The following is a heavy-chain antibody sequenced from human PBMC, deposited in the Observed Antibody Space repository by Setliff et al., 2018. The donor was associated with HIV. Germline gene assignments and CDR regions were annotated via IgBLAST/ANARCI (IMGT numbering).Heavy chain of an antibody. V-gene: IGHV5-51*01. D-gene: IGHD3-9*01. CDR1: GYTFTNYW. J-gene: IGHJ3*02. CDR3: TRQGDYHILTGYYSGPHDAFDI. CDR2: IYPGDSDT. Sequence: GESLKISCRASGYTFTNYWIGWVRQMPGKGLEWMGIIYPGDSDTRYSPSFQGQVTISADKSISTAYLQWSSLKASDTAMYYCTRQGDYHILTGYYSGPHDAFDIWGQGTMVTV.